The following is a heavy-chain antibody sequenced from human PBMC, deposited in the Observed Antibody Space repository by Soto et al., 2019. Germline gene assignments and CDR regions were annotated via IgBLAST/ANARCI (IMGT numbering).Heavy chain of an antibody. CDR2: IYYSGST. Sequence: SETLSLTCTVSGGSISSGDYYWSWIRQPPGKGLEWIGYIYYSGSTYYNPSLKSRVTISVDTSKNQFSLKLSSVTAADTAVYYCARETSSGWYNWFDPWGQGTLVTVS. J-gene: IGHJ5*02. D-gene: IGHD6-19*01. CDR1: GGSISSGDYY. V-gene: IGHV4-61*08. CDR3: ARETSSGWYNWFDP.